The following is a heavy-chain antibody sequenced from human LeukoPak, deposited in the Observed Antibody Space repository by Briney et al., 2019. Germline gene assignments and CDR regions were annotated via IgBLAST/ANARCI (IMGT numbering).Heavy chain of an antibody. V-gene: IGHV3-11*04. J-gene: IGHJ4*02. Sequence: GGSLRLPCAASGFTFSDYYMGWIRQAPGKGLEWVSYISNSDTIYYADSVKGRFTISRDNAKNSLYLQMNSLRAEDTAVYYCARDTSYDFWSGTFDYWGQGTLVTVSS. CDR2: ISNSDTI. CDR3: ARDTSYDFWSGTFDY. D-gene: IGHD3-3*01. CDR1: GFTFSDYY.